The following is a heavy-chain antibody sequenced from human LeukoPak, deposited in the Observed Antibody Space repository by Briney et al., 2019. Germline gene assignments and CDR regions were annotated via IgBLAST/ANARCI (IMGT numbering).Heavy chain of an antibody. V-gene: IGHV4-34*01. Sequence: SETLSLTCAVYGGSFSGYYWSWIRQPPGKGLEWIGEINHSGSTNYNPSLKSRVTISVDTSKNQFSLKLSSVTAADTAVYYRARSRVVYYRCYLDYWGQGTLVTVSS. J-gene: IGHJ4*02. CDR3: ARSRVVYYRCYLDY. CDR2: INHSGST. D-gene: IGHD2-8*02. CDR1: GGSFSGYY.